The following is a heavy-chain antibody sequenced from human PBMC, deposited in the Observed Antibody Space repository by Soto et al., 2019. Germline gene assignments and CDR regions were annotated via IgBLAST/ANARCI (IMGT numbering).Heavy chain of an antibody. CDR3: ARANSGYDLDYYYYGMDA. J-gene: IGHJ6*04. V-gene: IGHV1-69*13. CDR1: GGTFSSYA. D-gene: IGHD5-12*01. CDR2: IIPIFGTA. Sequence: GASVKVSCKASGGTFSSYAISWVRQAPGQGLEWMGGIIPIFGTANYAQKFQGRVTITADESTSTAYMELSSLRSEDTAVYYCARANSGYDLDYYYYGMDAWGEGTTVTVSS.